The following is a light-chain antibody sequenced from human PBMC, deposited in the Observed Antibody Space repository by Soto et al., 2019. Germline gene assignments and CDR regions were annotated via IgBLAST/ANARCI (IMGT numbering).Light chain of an antibody. V-gene: IGLV2-11*01. J-gene: IGLJ1*01. CDR2: DVT. CDR3: CSYAATNTFV. CDR1: SSDIGDYHY. Sequence: QSALTQPRSVSGSPGQSVTISCTGTSSDIGDYHYVSWYQQHPGKAPQLMIYDVTKRPSGVPDRFSGSKSDSTASLTISGLRADDEADYYCCSYAATNTFVFGTGTKLTVL.